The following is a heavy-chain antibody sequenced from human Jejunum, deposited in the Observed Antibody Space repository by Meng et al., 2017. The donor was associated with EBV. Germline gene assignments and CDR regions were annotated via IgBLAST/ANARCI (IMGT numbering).Heavy chain of an antibody. CDR1: GGSVNSGNVY. D-gene: IGHD5-12*01. J-gene: IGHJ4*02. V-gene: IGHV4-61*01. CDR3: AGLRYSGYDRAFDY. Sequence: QLQLAASGPVLVKPAGPLSLTCTVSGGSVNSGNVYWSWIRQPPGKGLGWIGYIYYSGSTNYIPSLKSRVTISLDTTKNQFSLKLSSVTAADTAVYYCAGLRYSGYDRAFDYWGQGALVTVSS. CDR2: IYYSGST.